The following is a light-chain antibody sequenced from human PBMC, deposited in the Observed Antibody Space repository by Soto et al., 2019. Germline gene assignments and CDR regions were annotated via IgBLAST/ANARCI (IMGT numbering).Light chain of an antibody. Sequence: EIVLTQSPGTLSLAPGERATLSCRARPCVSSSDFAWYQQKPGQAPRLLIYGASSRSTGIPDRFSGSGSGTDFTLTISRLEPEDFAVYYCQQYGSSQFTFGPWTKVAIK. CDR3: QQYGSSQFT. CDR1: PCVSSSD. CDR2: GAS. V-gene: IGKV3-20*01. J-gene: IGKJ3*01.